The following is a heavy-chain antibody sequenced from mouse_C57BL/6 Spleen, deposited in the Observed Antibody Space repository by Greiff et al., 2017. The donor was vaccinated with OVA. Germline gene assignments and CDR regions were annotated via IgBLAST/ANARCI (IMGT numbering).Heavy chain of an antibody. CDR1: GYTFTSYW. CDR3: ARGGYGSSSFAY. V-gene: IGHV1-55*01. J-gene: IGHJ3*01. D-gene: IGHD1-1*01. CDR2: IYPGSGST. Sequence: QVQLQQPGAELVKPGASVKMSCKASGYTFTSYWITWVKQRPGQGLEWIGDIYPGSGSTNYNEKFKSKATLTVDTSSSTAYMQLSSLTSEDSAVYYCARGGYGSSSFAYWGQGTLVTVSA.